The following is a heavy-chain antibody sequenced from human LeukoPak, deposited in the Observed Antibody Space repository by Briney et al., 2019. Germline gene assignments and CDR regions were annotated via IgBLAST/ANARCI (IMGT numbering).Heavy chain of an antibody. CDR2: SNPNSGGT. J-gene: IGHJ3*02. CDR1: GYTFTCYY. D-gene: IGHD1-26*01. V-gene: IGHV1-2*02. CDR3: ARPQVGATDAFDI. Sequence: ASVKVSCKASGYTFTCYYMHWVRQAPGQGLEWMGWSNPNSGGTNHAQKFQGRVTMTRDTSHSTAYMELSRLRSDDTAVYYCARPQVGATDAFDIWGEGTMVTVSS.